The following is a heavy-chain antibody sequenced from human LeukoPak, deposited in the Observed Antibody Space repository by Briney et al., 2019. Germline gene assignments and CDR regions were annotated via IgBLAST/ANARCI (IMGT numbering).Heavy chain of an antibody. D-gene: IGHD3-3*01. CDR1: GYTFTGYY. CDR3: AREGDYDFWSGYLYYMDV. CDR2: INPNSGGT. J-gene: IGHJ6*03. Sequence: GASVKVSCKASGYTFTGYYMHWVRQAPGQGLEWMGWINPNSGGTNYAQKFQGRVTMTRDTSISTAYMELSRLRSDDTAVYYCAREGDYDFWSGYLYYMDVWGKGPTVPVSS. V-gene: IGHV1-2*02.